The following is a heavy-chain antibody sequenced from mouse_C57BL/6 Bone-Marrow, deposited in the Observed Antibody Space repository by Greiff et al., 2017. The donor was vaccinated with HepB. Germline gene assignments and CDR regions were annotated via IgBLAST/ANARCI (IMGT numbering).Heavy chain of an antibody. CDR3: ARDGSITTVVATNFDY. CDR1: GYTFTSYW. V-gene: IGHV1-50*01. CDR2: IDPSDSYT. Sequence: QVQLQQSGAELVKPGASVKLSCKASGYTFTSYWMQWVKQRPGQGLEWIGEIDPSDSYTNYNQKFKGKATLTVDTSSITAYMQLSSLTSEDSAVYYCARDGSITTVVATNFDYWGQGTTLTVSS. D-gene: IGHD1-1*01. J-gene: IGHJ2*01.